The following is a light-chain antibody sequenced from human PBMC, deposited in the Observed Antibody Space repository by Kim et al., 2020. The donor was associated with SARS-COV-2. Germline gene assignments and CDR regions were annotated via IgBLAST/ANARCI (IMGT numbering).Light chain of an antibody. V-gene: IGKV1-39*01. CDR3: QQSYTMPYT. J-gene: IGKJ2*01. Sequence: DIQMTQSPSSLSAFIGDRATISCRASQAISIFVNWYQQIPGNAPKLLIYSASILQDGVPSRFSGSGSGTNFTLTISSLQPEDFATFFCQQSYTMPYTFGRGTKLEI. CDR2: SAS. CDR1: QAISIF.